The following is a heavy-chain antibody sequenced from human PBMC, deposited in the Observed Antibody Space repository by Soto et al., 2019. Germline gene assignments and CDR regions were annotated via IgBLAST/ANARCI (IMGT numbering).Heavy chain of an antibody. CDR2: IYPGDSDI. CDR1: GYRFTSYF. V-gene: IGHV5-51*01. J-gene: IGHJ5*02. D-gene: IGHD4-17*01. CDR3: ARLVYGDHVQKWFDT. Sequence: GESLKISFKASGYRFTSYFIAWVRQMPVKGLEWMGMIYPGDSDIRYSPSFQGQVTISADKSITTAYLQWSRLKASDSAMYYCARLVYGDHVQKWFDTFGQGTLLPLSS.